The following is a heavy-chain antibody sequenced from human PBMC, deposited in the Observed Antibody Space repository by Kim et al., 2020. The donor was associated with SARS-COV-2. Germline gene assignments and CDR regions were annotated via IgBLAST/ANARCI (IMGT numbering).Heavy chain of an antibody. V-gene: IGHV1-46*01. Sequence: ASVKVSCKASGYTFTSYYMHWVRQAPGQGLEWMGIINPSGGSTSYAQKFQGRVTMTRDTSTSTVYMELSSLRSEDTAVYYCARDLSWGYSGYDYPFYFDYWGQGTLVTVSS. J-gene: IGHJ4*02. CDR3: ARDLSWGYSGYDYPFYFDY. CDR2: INPSGGST. CDR1: GYTFTSYY. D-gene: IGHD5-12*01.